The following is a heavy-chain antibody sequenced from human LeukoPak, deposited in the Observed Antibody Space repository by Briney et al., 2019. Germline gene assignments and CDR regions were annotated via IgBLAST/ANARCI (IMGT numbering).Heavy chain of an antibody. J-gene: IGHJ6*02. CDR2: ISSNGGST. CDR1: GFTFSNYA. Sequence: GGSLRLSCAASGFTFSNYAMHWVRQAPGKGLEYVSGISSNGGSTYYADSVEGRFTISRDNSKNTLYLQMNSLRAEDTAVYYCARRTYDFFYYYYYGMDVWGQGTTVTVSS. CDR3: ARRTYDFFYYYYYGMDV. V-gene: IGHV3-64*02. D-gene: IGHD3-3*01.